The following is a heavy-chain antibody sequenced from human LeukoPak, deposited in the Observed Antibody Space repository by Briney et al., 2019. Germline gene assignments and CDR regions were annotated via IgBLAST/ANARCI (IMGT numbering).Heavy chain of an antibody. J-gene: IGHJ4*02. V-gene: IGHV4-59*01. CDR3: ALGADFDY. CDR2: IYYSGST. CDR1: GGSISSYY. Sequence: SETLSLTCTVSGGSISSYYWSWIRQPPGKGLEWIWYIYYSGSTNYNPSLKSRVTISVDTSKNQFSLKLSSVTAADTAVYYFALGADFDYWGQGTLVTVSS. D-gene: IGHD3-16*01.